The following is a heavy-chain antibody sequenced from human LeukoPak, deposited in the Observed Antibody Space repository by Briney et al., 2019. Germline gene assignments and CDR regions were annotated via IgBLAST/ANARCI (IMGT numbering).Heavy chain of an antibody. CDR1: GYTFTGYY. CDR3: ARGKDTAMVPYYFDY. CDR2: INPNSGGT. D-gene: IGHD5-18*01. V-gene: IGHV1-2*02. J-gene: IGHJ4*02. Sequence: GASVTVSCTASGYTFTGYYMHWVRQAPGQGLEWMGWINPNSGGTNYAQKFQGRVTMTRDTSISTAYMELSRLRSDDTAVYYCARGKDTAMVPYYFDYWGQGTLVTVSS.